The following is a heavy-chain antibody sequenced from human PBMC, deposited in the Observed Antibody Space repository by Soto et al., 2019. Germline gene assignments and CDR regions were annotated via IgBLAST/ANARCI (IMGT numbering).Heavy chain of an antibody. V-gene: IGHV4-39*01. CDR3: ARRGSSGGFRHYALDV. Sequence: PPETLSLTSTGSGGSLSRSEYYGGWIRQPPGKGLEWIGSIFYSGSTYYNPSLKSRVTISVDTSKNQFSLKVSAVSAAGMDLYYCARRGSSGGFRHYALDVWGPGTAVSVSS. CDR2: IFYSGST. CDR1: GGSLSRSEYY. D-gene: IGHD6-13*01. J-gene: IGHJ6*02.